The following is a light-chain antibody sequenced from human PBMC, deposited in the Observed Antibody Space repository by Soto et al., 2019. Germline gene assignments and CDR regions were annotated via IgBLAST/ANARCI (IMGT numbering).Light chain of an antibody. J-gene: IGKJ1*01. CDR1: QDISNW. CDR3: QQYHTYA. V-gene: IGKV1-5*03. Sequence: DIQRTRSPSTLSASVGDRVTITCRASQDISNWLAWYQQKPGKAPKLLTYKASSLERGVSSTFSASGSGTEFTLAISSLQPEDFATYYCQQYHTYAFGQGTKVDIK. CDR2: KAS.